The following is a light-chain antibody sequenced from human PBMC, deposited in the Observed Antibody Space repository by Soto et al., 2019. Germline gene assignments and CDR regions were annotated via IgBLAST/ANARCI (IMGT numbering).Light chain of an antibody. CDR1: QTISSTY. CDR2: GAS. J-gene: IGKJ2*01. Sequence: EIVLTQSPGTLSLSPGERATLSCRASQTISSTYLAWYQQKPAQAPRLLIFGASSRATGIPDRFSGSGSGTDFTLTISRLEPVDFAVYYCQQYGSSPLYTFGQGTKLEIK. CDR3: QQYGSSPLYT. V-gene: IGKV3-20*01.